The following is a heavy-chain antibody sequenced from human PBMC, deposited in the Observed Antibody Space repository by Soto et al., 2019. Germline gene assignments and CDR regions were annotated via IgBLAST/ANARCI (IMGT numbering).Heavy chain of an antibody. CDR2: IKEDGSEE. CDR3: ARVPVKVAAGTAWLDP. Sequence: PVGSLRLSCASSGFTFSKYWMSWVRHSPGKWLEWVANIKEDGSEEYYVDSVKGRFTISRDNAKNSLYLQMNSLRAEDTAVYYCARVPVKVAAGTAWLDPWGQGTLVTVSS. CDR1: GFTFSKYW. J-gene: IGHJ5*02. V-gene: IGHV3-7*01. D-gene: IGHD6-13*01.